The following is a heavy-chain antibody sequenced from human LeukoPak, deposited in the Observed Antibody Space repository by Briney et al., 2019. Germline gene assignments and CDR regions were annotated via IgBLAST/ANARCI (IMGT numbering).Heavy chain of an antibody. CDR1: GFTFSSYS. Sequence: GGSLRLSCAASGFTFSSYSMNWVRQAQGKGLEWVSSISSSSSYIYYADSVKGRFTISRDNAKNSLYLQMNSLRAEDTAVYYCARAGYCSGGSCYVAEYFQHWGQGTLVTVSS. V-gene: IGHV3-21*01. J-gene: IGHJ1*01. CDR3: ARAGYCSGGSCYVAEYFQH. CDR2: ISSSSSYI. D-gene: IGHD2-15*01.